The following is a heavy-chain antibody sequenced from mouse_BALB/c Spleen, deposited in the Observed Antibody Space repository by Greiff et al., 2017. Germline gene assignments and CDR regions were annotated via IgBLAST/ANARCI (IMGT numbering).Heavy chain of an antibody. Sequence: EVQLQQSGPELVKPGASVKISCKASGYTFTDYYMNWVKQSHGKSLEWIGLVNPNNGGTSYNQKFKGKATLTVDKSSSTAYMELRSLTSEDSAVYYCAGYYDYVFAYWGQGTLVTVSA. CDR3: AGYYDYVFAY. J-gene: IGHJ3*01. V-gene: IGHV1-26*01. CDR1: GYTFTDYY. CDR2: VNPNNGGT. D-gene: IGHD2-4*01.